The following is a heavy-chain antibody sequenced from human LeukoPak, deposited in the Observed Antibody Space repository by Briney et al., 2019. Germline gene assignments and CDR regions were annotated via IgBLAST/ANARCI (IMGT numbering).Heavy chain of an antibody. J-gene: IGHJ3*02. V-gene: IGHV3-23*01. CDR3: AKDLRATYGLGAYDI. CDR2: ISGSGGST. CDR1: GFTFSSYA. Sequence: PGGSLRLSCAASGFTFSSYAMSWVRQAPGKGLEWVSAISGSGGSTYSPDSVKGRFTISRDNSKNTLYLHMNSLRAEDTAVYHCAKDLRATYGLGAYDIWGQGTMVTVSS. D-gene: IGHD3-16*01.